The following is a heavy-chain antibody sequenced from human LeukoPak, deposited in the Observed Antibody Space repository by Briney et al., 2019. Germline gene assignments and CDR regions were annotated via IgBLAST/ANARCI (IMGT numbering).Heavy chain of an antibody. J-gene: IGHJ4*02. V-gene: IGHV3-23*01. D-gene: IGHD6-13*01. CDR3: AKPQLVRGDFDY. Sequence: GGSLRLCCAASGFTFSSYAVRWVRQAPGKGLEWVSAISGSGASTYYADSVKGRFTISRDNSKNTLYLQMNSLRAEDTAVYYCAKPQLVRGDFDYWGQGTLVTVSS. CDR1: GFTFSSYA. CDR2: ISGSGAST.